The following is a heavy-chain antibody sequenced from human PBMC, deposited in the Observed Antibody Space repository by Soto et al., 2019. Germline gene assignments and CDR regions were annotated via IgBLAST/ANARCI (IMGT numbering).Heavy chain of an antibody. Sequence: PSGTLSLTCTVSGGSISSSSYYWAWIRQPPGKGLEWIGSIYYSGSTYYNPSLKSRVTISVDTSKNQFSLKLSSVTAADTAVYYCASSTIFGVVIPNFEYWGQGTLVTVSS. CDR1: GGSISSSSYY. CDR3: ASSTIFGVVIPNFEY. D-gene: IGHD3-3*02. V-gene: IGHV4-39*01. J-gene: IGHJ4*02. CDR2: IYYSGST.